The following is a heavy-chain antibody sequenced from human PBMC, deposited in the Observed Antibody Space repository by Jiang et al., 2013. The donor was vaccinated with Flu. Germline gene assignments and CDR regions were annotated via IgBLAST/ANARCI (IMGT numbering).Heavy chain of an antibody. CDR3: ARGAPNMIALRYYYYYGMDV. V-gene: IGHV1-69*06. Sequence: EVKKPGSSVKVSCKASGGTFSSYAISWVRQAPGQGLEWMGGIIPIFGTANYAQKFQGRVTITADKSTSTAYMELSSLRSEDTAVYYCARGAPNMIALRYYYYYGMDVWGQGTTVTVSS. J-gene: IGHJ6*02. CDR1: GGTFSSYA. CDR2: IIPIFGTA. D-gene: IGHD3-22*01.